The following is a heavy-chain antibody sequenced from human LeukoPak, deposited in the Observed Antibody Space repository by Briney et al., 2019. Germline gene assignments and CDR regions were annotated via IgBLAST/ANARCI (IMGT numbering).Heavy chain of an antibody. D-gene: IGHD5-18*01. CDR3: ARHRGYSYGYLEY. V-gene: IGHV4-39*01. CDR2: IYYSVAT. J-gene: IGHJ4*02. CDR1: GGSISIGTYY. Sequence: PSETLSLTCTVPGGSISIGTYYGGWIRQPPGKGLEWIGSIYYSVATYYNPSLKSRVTILVDESKNQFFLKLNSVNAADTAVYSWARHRGYSYGYLEYWGQGTLVTVSS.